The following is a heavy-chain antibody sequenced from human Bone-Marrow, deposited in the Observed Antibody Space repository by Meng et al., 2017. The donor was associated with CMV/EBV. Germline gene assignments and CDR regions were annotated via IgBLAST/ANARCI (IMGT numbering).Heavy chain of an antibody. D-gene: IGHD2-2*02. CDR1: GFTFSNAW. Sequence: GGSLRLSCAASGFTFSNAWMSWVRQAPGKGLEWVGRIKSKTDGGTTDYAAPVKGRFTISRDDSKNTLYLQMNSLKTEDTAVYYCTTVPLGYCSSTSCYIGSYGMDVWGQGTTVIVSS. J-gene: IGHJ6*02. CDR3: TTVPLGYCSSTSCYIGSYGMDV. CDR2: IKSKTDGGTT. V-gene: IGHV3-15*01.